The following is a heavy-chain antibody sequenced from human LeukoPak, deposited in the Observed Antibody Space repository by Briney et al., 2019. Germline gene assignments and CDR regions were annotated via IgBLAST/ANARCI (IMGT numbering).Heavy chain of an antibody. V-gene: IGHV3-30*18. CDR1: GFTFMNCG. CDR2: ISYDETKA. J-gene: IGHJ2*01. D-gene: IGHD3-10*01. Sequence: PGGSLRLSCATSGFTFMNCGMHWVRQAPGKGLEWVATISYDETKAFYGDSVKGRFTISRDNSRDTVYLQMNNLRVDDAALYYCAKGSEVSRVRGLLHYYWYFDVWGRGTLVTVSS. CDR3: AKGSEVSRVRGLLHYYWYFDV.